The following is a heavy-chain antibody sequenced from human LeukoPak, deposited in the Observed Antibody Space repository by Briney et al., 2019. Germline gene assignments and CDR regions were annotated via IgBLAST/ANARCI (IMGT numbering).Heavy chain of an antibody. D-gene: IGHD6-6*01. V-gene: IGHV3-30-3*01. CDR2: ISYDGSNK. CDR3: ARDLRPLYSSSSSKERDEYFQH. J-gene: IGHJ1*01. Sequence: QTGGSLRLSCAASGFTFSSYAMHWVRQAPGKGLEWVAVISYDGSNKYYADSVKGRFTISRDNAKNSLYLQMNSLRAEDTAVYYCARDLRPLYSSSSSKERDEYFQHWGQGTLVTVSS. CDR1: GFTFSSYA.